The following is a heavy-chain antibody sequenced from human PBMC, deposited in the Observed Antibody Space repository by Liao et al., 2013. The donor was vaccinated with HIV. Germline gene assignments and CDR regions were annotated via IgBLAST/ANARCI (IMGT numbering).Heavy chain of an antibody. CDR2: VYTSATT. J-gene: IGHJ4*02. CDR3: ARGGDGSSWFGAYYFDF. D-gene: IGHD6-13*01. CDR1: GASITSGRYY. V-gene: IGHV4-61*02. Sequence: QVELQESGPGFVKPSQTLSLTCTVSGASITSGRYYWSWIRQPAGKGLEWIGRVYTSATTDYNPSLQSRVTILLDTSNNQFSLKLTSVTAADTAVYFCARGGDGSSWFGAYYFDFWGQGVPVTVSA.